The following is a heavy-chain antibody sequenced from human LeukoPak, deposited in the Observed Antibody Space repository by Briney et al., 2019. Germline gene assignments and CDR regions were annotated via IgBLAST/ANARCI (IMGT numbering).Heavy chain of an antibody. J-gene: IGHJ5*02. V-gene: IGHV3-48*01. Sequence: PGGSLRLSCAASGFTFSSYSMTWVRQAPGKGLELVSYISSSSSTIYYADSVKGRFTISRDNAKNSLYPQMNSLRAEDTAVYYCARDPCGTAWGQGTLVTVSS. CDR3: ARDPCGTA. CDR1: GFTFSSYS. D-gene: IGHD1-1*01. CDR2: ISSSSSTI.